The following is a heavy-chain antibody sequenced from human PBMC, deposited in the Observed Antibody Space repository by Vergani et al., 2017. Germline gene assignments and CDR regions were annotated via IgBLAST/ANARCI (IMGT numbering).Heavy chain of an antibody. CDR2: MNPNSGNT. CDR3: ARGRNQQLGYYYYYYMDV. Sequence: QVQLVQSGAEVKKPGASVKVSCKASGYTFTSYDINWVRQATGQGLEWMGWMNPNSGNTGYAQKFQGRVTMTRNTSISTAYMELSSLRSEDTAVYYCARGRNQQLGYYYYYYMDVWGKGTTVTVSS. D-gene: IGHD6-13*01. V-gene: IGHV1-8*01. CDR1: GYTFTSYD. J-gene: IGHJ6*03.